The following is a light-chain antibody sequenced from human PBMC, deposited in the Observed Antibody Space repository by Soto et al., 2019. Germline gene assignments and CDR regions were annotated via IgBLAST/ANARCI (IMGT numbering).Light chain of an antibody. CDR2: DAS. J-gene: IGKJ4*01. Sequence: EIVLTQSPATLSLSPGERVTFSCKASQNVGSYLAWLQQKPGQAPRLLIYDASTRATGIPTRFSGSGSGTDFTLTISSLEPEDFAVYYCQQRGNWPPTFGGGTKVEIK. CDR3: QQRGNWPPT. CDR1: QNVGSY. V-gene: IGKV3-11*01.